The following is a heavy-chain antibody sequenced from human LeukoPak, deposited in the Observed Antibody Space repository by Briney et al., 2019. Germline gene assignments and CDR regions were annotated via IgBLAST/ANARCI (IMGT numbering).Heavy chain of an antibody. Sequence: PSETLSLTCTVSGGSISSGGYYWSWIRQHPGKGLEWIGYIYYSGSTYYNPSLKSRVTISVDTSKNQFSLKLSSVTAADTAVYYCARDRYYDFWSGYYTGIDYWGQGTLVTVSS. J-gene: IGHJ4*02. V-gene: IGHV4-31*03. CDR3: ARDRYYDFWSGYYTGIDY. D-gene: IGHD3-3*01. CDR2: IYYSGST. CDR1: GGSISSGGYY.